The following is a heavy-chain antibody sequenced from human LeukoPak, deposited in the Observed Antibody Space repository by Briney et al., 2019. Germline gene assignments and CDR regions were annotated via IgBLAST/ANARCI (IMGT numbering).Heavy chain of an antibody. Sequence: PSETLSLTCTVSGGSISSYYWSWIRQPPGKGLEWIGYIYYSGSTNYNPSLKSRVTISVDTSKNQFSLKLSSVTAADTAVYYCAGNYGMDVWGLGTTVTVSS. CDR2: IYYSGST. CDR3: AGNYGMDV. V-gene: IGHV4-59*01. J-gene: IGHJ6*02. CDR1: GGSISSYY.